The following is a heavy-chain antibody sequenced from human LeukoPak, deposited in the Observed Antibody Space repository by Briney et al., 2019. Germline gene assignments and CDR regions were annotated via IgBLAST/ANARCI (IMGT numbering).Heavy chain of an antibody. Sequence: GGSLRLSCAASGFTVSDNNMIWVRQAPGKGLEWVSTLHRDGSVRYADSVNGRFTISTDNSKNTLFLQMNSLRAEDTAVYYCARDPSGNLYFDYWGQGALVTVSS. J-gene: IGHJ4*02. CDR3: ARDPSGNLYFDY. V-gene: IGHV3-53*01. D-gene: IGHD6-19*01. CDR2: LHRDGSV. CDR1: GFTVSDNN.